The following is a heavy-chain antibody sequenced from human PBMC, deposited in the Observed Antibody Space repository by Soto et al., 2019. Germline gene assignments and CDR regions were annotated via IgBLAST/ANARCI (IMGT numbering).Heavy chain of an antibody. V-gene: IGHV1-3*01. J-gene: IGHJ6*02. CDR2: INAGNGNT. CDR1: GYTFTSYG. CDR3: ARDPNDSSAYYHHYYYGMDV. Sequence: ASVKVSCKASGYTFTSYGIHWVRQAPGQRLEWTGWINAGNGNTKYSEKSQGRVTITRDTSASTAYLELSSLRSEDTAVYYCARDPNDSSAYYHHYYYGMDVWGQGTTVTVSS. D-gene: IGHD3-22*01.